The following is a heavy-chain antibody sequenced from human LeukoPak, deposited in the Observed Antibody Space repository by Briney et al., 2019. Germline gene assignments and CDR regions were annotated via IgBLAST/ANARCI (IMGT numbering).Heavy chain of an antibody. J-gene: IGHJ4*02. D-gene: IGHD3-10*01. CDR3: ARDESFYGSGRYY. CDR1: GLTFSDYW. CDR2: IYSGGST. V-gene: IGHV3-53*01. Sequence: GGSLRLSCTASGLTFSDYWMYWVRQAPGKGLQWVSVIYSGGSTYYADSVKGRFTISRDNSKNTLYLQMNSLRAEDTAVYYCARDESFYGSGRYYWGQGTLVTVSS.